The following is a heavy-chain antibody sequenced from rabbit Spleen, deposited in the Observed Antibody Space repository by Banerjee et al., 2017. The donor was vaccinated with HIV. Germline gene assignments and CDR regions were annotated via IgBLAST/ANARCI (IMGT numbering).Heavy chain of an antibody. J-gene: IGHJ4*01. V-gene: IGHV1S40*01. D-gene: IGHD1-1*01. Sequence: QSLEESGGGLVKPEGSLTLTCKASGFPFNNNYVMRWVRQAPGKGLECIATIYINPGRSYYATWVNGRFTISRTSSTTVALQMTNLTAADTSTYFCARAETNDRGYYRSFNLWGPGTLVTVS. CDR2: IYINPGRS. CDR1: GFPFNNNYV. CDR3: ARAETNDRGYYRSFNL.